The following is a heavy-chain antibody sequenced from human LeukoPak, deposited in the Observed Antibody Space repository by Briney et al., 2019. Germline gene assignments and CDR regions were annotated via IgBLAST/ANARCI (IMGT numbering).Heavy chain of an antibody. V-gene: IGHV1-3*01. Sequence: ASVKVSCKASGYTFTSYAMHWVRQAPGQRLEWMGWINAGNGNTKYSQKFQGRVTITRDTSASTAYMELSSLRSEDTAVYYCARDPIVVVTAILDYWGQGTLVTVSS. CDR1: GYTFTSYA. D-gene: IGHD2-21*02. CDR2: INAGNGNT. CDR3: ARDPIVVVTAILDY. J-gene: IGHJ4*02.